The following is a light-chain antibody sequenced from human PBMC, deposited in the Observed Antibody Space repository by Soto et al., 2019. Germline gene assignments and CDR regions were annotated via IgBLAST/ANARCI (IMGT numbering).Light chain of an antibody. V-gene: IGKV3-20*01. CDR2: GAS. CDR1: QSVDSSF. CDR3: QQYGSSPFT. Sequence: EIVLTQSPGSLSLSPGERATLSCRASQSVDSSFFAWYQQKPGQAPRLLIYGASNMATGIPDRFSGRGSGTDFTLTITGLEPEDFAVYYCQQYGSSPFTFGPGTKVDIK. J-gene: IGKJ3*01.